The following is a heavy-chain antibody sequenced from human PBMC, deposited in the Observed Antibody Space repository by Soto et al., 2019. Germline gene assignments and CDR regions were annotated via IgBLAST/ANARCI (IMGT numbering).Heavy chain of an antibody. D-gene: IGHD1-20*01. J-gene: IGHJ5*02. CDR3: AKDAPGNWNDVSLWLDL. V-gene: IGHV3-23*01. CDR2: ISGSGGST. Sequence: EVQLLESGGGLVQPGGSLRLSCAASGFTFSSYAMSWVRQAPGKGLEWVSAISGSGGSTYYADSVKGRFTISRDNSKNTLYLHMNSLRAEDTAVYYCAKDAPGNWNDVSLWLDLWGQGTLVTVSS. CDR1: GFTFSSYA.